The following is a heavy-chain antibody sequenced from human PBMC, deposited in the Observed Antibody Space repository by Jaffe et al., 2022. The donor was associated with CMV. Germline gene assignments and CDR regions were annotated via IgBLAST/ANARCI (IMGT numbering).Heavy chain of an antibody. D-gene: IGHD1-7*01. V-gene: IGHV3-30*18. CDR3: AKDLALELVDY. CDR1: GFTFSSYG. Sequence: QVQLVESGGGVVQPGRSLRLSCAASGFTFSSYGMHWVRQAPGKGLEWVAVISYDGSNKYYADSVKGRFTISRDNSKNTLYLQMNSLRAEDTAVYYCAKDLALELVDYWGQGTLVTVSS. J-gene: IGHJ4*02. CDR2: ISYDGSNK.